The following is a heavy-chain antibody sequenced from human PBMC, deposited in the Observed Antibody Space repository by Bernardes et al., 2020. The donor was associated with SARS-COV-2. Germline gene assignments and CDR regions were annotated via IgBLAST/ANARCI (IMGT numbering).Heavy chain of an antibody. D-gene: IGHD2-2*01. V-gene: IGHV3-23*01. CDR1: GVTISSYV. J-gene: IGHJ4*02. CDR3: AKDHCTTTPCYADY. CDR2: ISGSGAYT. Sequence: GGSLGLSCAASGVTISSYVMTWVRQAPGKGLEWVSSISGSGAYTYYADSVKGRFTISRDNSKNTLYLQMNSLRVEDTAVYYCAKDHCTTTPCYADYWGQGTLVTVSS.